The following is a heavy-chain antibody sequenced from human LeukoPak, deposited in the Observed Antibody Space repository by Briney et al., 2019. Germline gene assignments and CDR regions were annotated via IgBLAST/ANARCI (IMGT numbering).Heavy chain of an antibody. CDR2: INTYTGNT. CDR3: ARDLVGGTWASGY. Sequence: ASVKVSCKASGYTFPTYGVTWVRQAPGQGLEWMGWINTYTGNTNYAQTFQDRVTMTRDTSISTAYMELSRLRSDDTAVYYCARDLVGGTWASGYWGQGTLVTVSS. J-gene: IGHJ4*02. CDR1: GYTFPTYG. D-gene: IGHD1-14*01. V-gene: IGHV1-18*01.